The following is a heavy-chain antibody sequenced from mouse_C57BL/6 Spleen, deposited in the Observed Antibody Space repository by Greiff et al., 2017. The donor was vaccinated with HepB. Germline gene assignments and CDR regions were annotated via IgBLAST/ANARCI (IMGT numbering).Heavy chain of an antibody. CDR3: AYGNYGYFDV. CDR2: IYPSDSET. D-gene: IGHD2-1*01. V-gene: IGHV1-61*01. Sequence: VQLQQPGAELVRPGSSVKLSCKASGYTFTSYWMDWVKQRPGQGLEWIGNIYPSDSETHYNQKFKDKATLTVDKSSSTAYMQLSSLTSEDSAVYYCAYGNYGYFDVWGTGTTVTVSS. CDR1: GYTFTSYW. J-gene: IGHJ1*03.